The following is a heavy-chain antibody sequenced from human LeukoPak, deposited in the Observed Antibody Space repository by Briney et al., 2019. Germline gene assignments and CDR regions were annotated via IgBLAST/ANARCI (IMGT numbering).Heavy chain of an antibody. CDR2: INTDGSHT. CDR1: GFTFDDYA. V-gene: IGHV3-74*01. J-gene: IGHJ3*01. D-gene: IGHD5-18*01. CDR3: ARDGSRDTASNTFDF. Sequence: GGSLRLSCAASGFTFDDYAMHWVRQAPGKGLVWVSRINTDGSHTTYADFVKGRFTTSRDNAKNTLYLQMNSVRAEDTAVYYCARDGSRDTASNTFDFWGQGTMVTVSS.